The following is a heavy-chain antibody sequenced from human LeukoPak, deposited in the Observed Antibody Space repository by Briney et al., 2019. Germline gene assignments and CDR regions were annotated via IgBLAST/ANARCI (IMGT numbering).Heavy chain of an antibody. CDR1: GGTFSSYA. V-gene: IGHV1-69*13. CDR2: IIPIFGTA. CDR3: ARGPPPIRYCSSTSCYAFDY. D-gene: IGHD2-2*01. Sequence: SVKVSCKASGGTFSSYAISWVRQAPGQGLEWMGGIIPIFGTANYAQKFQGRVTITADESTSTAYMELSSLRSEDTAVYYCARGPPPIRYCSSTSCYAFDYWGQGTLVTVSS. J-gene: IGHJ4*02.